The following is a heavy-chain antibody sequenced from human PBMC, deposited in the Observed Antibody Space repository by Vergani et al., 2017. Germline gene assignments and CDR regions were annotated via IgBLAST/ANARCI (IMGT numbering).Heavy chain of an antibody. D-gene: IGHD3-10*01. V-gene: IGHV4-39*07. CDR2: IYYSGST. CDR3: ARVEYGSGSPYIVN. J-gene: IGHJ4*02. Sequence: QLQLQESGPGLVKPSETLSLTCTVSGGSISSSSYYWGWIRQPPGKGLEWIGRIYYSGSTYYNPSLKGRVTISVDTSKNQFSLKLSSVTAADTAVYYCARVEYGSGSPYIVNWGQGTLVTVSS. CDR1: GGSISSSSYY.